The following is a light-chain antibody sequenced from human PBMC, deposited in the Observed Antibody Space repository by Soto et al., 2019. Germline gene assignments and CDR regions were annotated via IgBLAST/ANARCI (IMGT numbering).Light chain of an antibody. CDR3: QHYGTSPTWT. V-gene: IGKV3-20*01. Sequence: EIVLTQSPGTLSLSPGERATLSCRASQSVSSSYLAWYQQKPGQAPRLLIYGASSRATGIPDRFSGSGSGTDFTLTISRLEPEDFAVYYCQHYGTSPTWTFGQGTKV. CDR2: GAS. J-gene: IGKJ1*01. CDR1: QSVSSSY.